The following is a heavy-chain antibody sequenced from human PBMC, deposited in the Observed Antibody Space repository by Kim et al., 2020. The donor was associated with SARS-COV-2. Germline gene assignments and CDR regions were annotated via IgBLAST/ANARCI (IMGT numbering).Heavy chain of an antibody. Sequence: SETLSLTCAVYGGSFSGYYWSWIRQPPGKGLEWIGEINHSGSTNYNPSLKSRVTISVDTSKNQFSLKLSSVTAADTAVYYCARGRAPGGKGRGSGWFYYYYGMDVWGQGTTVTVSS. CDR1: GGSFSGYY. CDR3: ARGRAPGGKGRGSGWFYYYYGMDV. J-gene: IGHJ6*02. V-gene: IGHV4-34*01. CDR2: INHSGST. D-gene: IGHD6-19*01.